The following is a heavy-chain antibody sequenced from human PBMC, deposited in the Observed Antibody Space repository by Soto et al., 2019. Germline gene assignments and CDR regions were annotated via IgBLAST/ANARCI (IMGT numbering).Heavy chain of an antibody. CDR3: ARKRKGDCTNGVCYIGAFDI. Sequence: PVKVSCKASGGPFSSYAISWVRQAPGQGPEWMGGIIPIFGTANYAQKFQGRVTITADKSTSTAYMELSSLRSEDTAVYYCARKRKGDCTNGVCYIGAFDIWGQGTMVTVS. CDR1: GGPFSSYA. V-gene: IGHV1-69*06. D-gene: IGHD2-8*01. CDR2: IIPIFGTA. J-gene: IGHJ3*02.